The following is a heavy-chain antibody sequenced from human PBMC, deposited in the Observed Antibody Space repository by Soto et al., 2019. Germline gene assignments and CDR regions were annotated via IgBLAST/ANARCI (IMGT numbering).Heavy chain of an antibody. CDR3: ASDSGYSYGYFDY. CDR2: ISSSSSYI. J-gene: IGHJ4*02. V-gene: IGHV3-21*01. CDR1: GFTFSSYS. Sequence: GGALGLSCASSGFTFSSYSMNLVRDAPGKGLEWVSSISSSSSYIYYADSVKGRFTISRDNAKNSLYLQMNSLRAEDTAVYYCASDSGYSYGYFDYWGEGTLVTVSS. D-gene: IGHD5-18*01.